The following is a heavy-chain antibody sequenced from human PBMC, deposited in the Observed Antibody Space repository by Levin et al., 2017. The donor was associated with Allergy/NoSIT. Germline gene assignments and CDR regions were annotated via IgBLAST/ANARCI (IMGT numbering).Heavy chain of an antibody. D-gene: IGHD4-17*01. J-gene: IGHJ4*02. CDR2: IYSGGGT. V-gene: IGHV3-53*01. CDR1: GFTVSSNY. CDR3: ARTPSGDYGDY. Sequence: GGSLRLSCAASGFTVSSNYMTWVRQAPGKGLEWVSVIYSGGGTFYADSVKGRFTVSRDSSMNTVFLQMNTLRAEDTAVYYCARTPSGDYGDYWGQGTLVTVSS.